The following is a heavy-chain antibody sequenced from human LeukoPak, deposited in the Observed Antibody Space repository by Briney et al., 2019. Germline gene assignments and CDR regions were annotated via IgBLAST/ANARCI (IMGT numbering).Heavy chain of an antibody. D-gene: IGHD3-9*01. V-gene: IGHV3-30*02. CDR1: GFTFSSYG. CDR3: AKDSFDAGYFDY. Sequence: GGSLRLSCAASGFTFSSYGMHWVRQAPGKGLEWVAVIWYDGSNKYYADSVKGRFTISRDNSKNTLYLQMNSLRAEDTAVYYCAKDSFDAGYFDYWGQGTLVTVSS. CDR2: IWYDGSNK. J-gene: IGHJ4*02.